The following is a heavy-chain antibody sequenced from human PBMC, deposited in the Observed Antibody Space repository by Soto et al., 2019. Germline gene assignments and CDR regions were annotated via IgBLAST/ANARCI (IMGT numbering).Heavy chain of an antibody. Sequence: QVQLVQSGAEVKMPGASVRVSCKSSGYPFTHYGITWIRQAPGQGLEWMGWISPFNGNTNYGQTVQGRVTLTTETFTRKAYMDLRRLRSDDTGVNYCARDQSFDRTYYYGTDVWSQGTTVTDSS. CDR3: ARDQSFDRTYYYGTDV. J-gene: IGHJ6*02. CDR2: ISPFNGNT. D-gene: IGHD3-16*02. CDR1: GYPFTHYG. V-gene: IGHV1-18*01.